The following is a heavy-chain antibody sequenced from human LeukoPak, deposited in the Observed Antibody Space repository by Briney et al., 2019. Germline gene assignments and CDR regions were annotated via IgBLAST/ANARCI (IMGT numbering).Heavy chain of an antibody. D-gene: IGHD3-22*01. CDR3: ARRTGETYYYDSSGYYDWFDP. Sequence: PSETLSLTCTVSGGSISSSSYYWGWIRQPPGKGLEWIGSIYYSGSTYYNPSLKSRVTISVDTSKNQFSLKLSSVTAADTAVYYCARRTGETYYYDSSGYYDWFDPWGQGTLVTVSS. CDR2: IYYSGST. V-gene: IGHV4-39*01. J-gene: IGHJ5*02. CDR1: GGSISSSSYY.